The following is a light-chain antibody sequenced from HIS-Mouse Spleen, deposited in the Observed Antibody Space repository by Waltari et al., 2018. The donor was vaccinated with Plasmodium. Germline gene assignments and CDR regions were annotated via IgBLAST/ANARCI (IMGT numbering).Light chain of an antibody. CDR3: QQYNSNPRIT. CDR1: QGISNH. V-gene: IGKV1-16*02. CDR2: AAS. J-gene: IGKJ5*01. Sequence: IQMTQSPSSLSASVGDRVTITCRASQGISNHLAWFQQKPGKAPKSLIYAASSLKSGVPSKFSGSGSGTDFALTISSLQPEDFATYYCQQYNSNPRITFGQGTRLEIK.